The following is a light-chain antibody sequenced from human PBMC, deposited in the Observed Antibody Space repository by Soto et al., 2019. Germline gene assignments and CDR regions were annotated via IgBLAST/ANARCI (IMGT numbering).Light chain of an antibody. Sequence: DIQMTQFPSSVSASVGDRVTITCRASEGIDNYVAWFQLRPGKAPRSLIYATSSLQSGVPSKFSGRGSGTEFTLTISSVQPEDFGSYFCQQYKSFPLTFGGGTKLESK. V-gene: IGKV1-16*02. J-gene: IGKJ4*01. CDR1: EGIDNY. CDR2: ATS. CDR3: QQYKSFPLT.